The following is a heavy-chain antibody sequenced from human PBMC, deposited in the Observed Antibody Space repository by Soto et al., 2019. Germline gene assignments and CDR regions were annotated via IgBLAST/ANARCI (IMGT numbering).Heavy chain of an antibody. CDR1: GYTFFTYD. D-gene: IGHD5-12*01. CDR3: ARHHGPTTSENWFDP. CDR2: ISTYSGDT. Sequence: GASVKVSCKASGYTFFTYDISWVRQAPGQGLEWMGRISTYSGDTKYAQKFQGRVTMTTDTSTTTAYLELRSLRSDDTAVYYCARHHGPTTSENWFDPWGQGTLGTVSS. J-gene: IGHJ5*02. V-gene: IGHV1-18*01.